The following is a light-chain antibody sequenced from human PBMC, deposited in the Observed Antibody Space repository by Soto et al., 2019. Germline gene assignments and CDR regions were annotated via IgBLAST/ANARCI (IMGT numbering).Light chain of an antibody. CDR1: QGIRKD. CDR3: LQHTNYPLT. Sequence: DIQMTQSPSSLSASVGDRVTITCRASQGIRKDLGWYQQKPGKAPKRLIYAASSLQGGVPSRFSGSGSGTEFTLTLSSLQPEDSATYYCLQHTNYPLTFGQGTKVEIK. J-gene: IGKJ1*01. V-gene: IGKV1-17*01. CDR2: AAS.